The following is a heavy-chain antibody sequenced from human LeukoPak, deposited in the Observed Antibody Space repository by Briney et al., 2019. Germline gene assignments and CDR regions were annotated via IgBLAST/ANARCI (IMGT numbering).Heavy chain of an antibody. J-gene: IGHJ5*02. CDR2: INHSGST. D-gene: IGHD3-10*01. CDR3: ARRTMVRGVTDWFDP. CDR1: GGSFSGYY. V-gene: IGHV4-34*01. Sequence: PSETLSLTCAVYGGSFSGYYWSWIRQPPGKGLEWIGEINHSGSTNYNPSLKSRVTISVDTSKNQFSLKLSSVTAADTAVYYCARRTMVRGVTDWFDPWGQGTLVTVSS.